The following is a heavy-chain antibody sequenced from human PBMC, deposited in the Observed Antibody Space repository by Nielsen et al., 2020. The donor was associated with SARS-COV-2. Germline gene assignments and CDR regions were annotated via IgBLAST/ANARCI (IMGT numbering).Heavy chain of an antibody. CDR1: GFTFSSYD. Sequence: GGSLRLSCAASGFTFSSYDMHWVRQATGKGLEWVSAIGTAGDTYYPGSVKGRFTISRENAKNSLYLQINSLRAGDTAVYYCARGIGSGSPFDYWGQGTLVTVSS. J-gene: IGHJ4*02. CDR2: IGTAGDT. D-gene: IGHD3-22*01. V-gene: IGHV3-13*04. CDR3: ARGIGSGSPFDY.